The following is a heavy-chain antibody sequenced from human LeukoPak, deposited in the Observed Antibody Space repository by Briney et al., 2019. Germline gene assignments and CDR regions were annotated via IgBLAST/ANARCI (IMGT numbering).Heavy chain of an antibody. CDR2: IYHSGST. CDR1: GGSISSSNW. V-gene: IGHV4-4*02. D-gene: IGHD1-26*01. CDR3: ARHSSVGATGITN. J-gene: IGHJ4*02. Sequence: KPSETLSLTCAVSGGSISSSNWWSWVRQPPGKGLEWIGEIYHSGSTNYNPSLKSRVTISVDKSKNQFSLKLSSVTAADTAVYYCARHSSVGATGITNWGQGTLVTVSS.